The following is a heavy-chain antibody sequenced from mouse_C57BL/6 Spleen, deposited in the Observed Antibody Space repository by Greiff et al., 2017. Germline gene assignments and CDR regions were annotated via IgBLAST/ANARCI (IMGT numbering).Heavy chain of an antibody. J-gene: IGHJ2*01. D-gene: IGHD1-1*01. V-gene: IGHV3-6*01. CDR2: ISYDGSN. Sequence: EVKLAESGPGLVKPSQSLSLTCSVTGYSISSGYYWNWIRQFPGNKLEWMGYISYDGSNNYNPSLKNRISITRDTSKNKFFLKLNSVTTEDTATYYCARDGNYYVSSYDYWGQGTTLPVSS. CDR3: ARDGNYYVSSYDY. CDR1: GYSISSGYY.